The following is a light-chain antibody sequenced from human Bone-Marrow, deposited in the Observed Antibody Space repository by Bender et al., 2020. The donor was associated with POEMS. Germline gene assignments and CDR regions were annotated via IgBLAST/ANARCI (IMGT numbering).Light chain of an antibody. CDR3: SSYTTTSTLVV. CDR1: SSEIGDHKF. J-gene: IGLJ3*02. V-gene: IGLV2-14*01. Sequence: QSALTQPASVSGSPGQSITISCTGISSEIGDHKFVSWYQNHPGKAPKLIIYEVTKRPSGVSNRFAGSKSGNTASLTISGLQAEDEADYYCSSYTTTSTLVVFGGGTKLTVL. CDR2: EVT.